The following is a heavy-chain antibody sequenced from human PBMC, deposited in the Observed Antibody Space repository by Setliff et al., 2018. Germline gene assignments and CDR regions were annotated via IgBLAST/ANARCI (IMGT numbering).Heavy chain of an antibody. CDR1: GGSISSSSYY. Sequence: SETLSLTCTVSGGSISSSSYYWGWIRQPPGKGLEWIGSIYYSGSAYYNPSLKSRVTISVDTSKNQFSLKLSSVTAADTAVYYCARGGGGEPFDYWGQGTLVTVSS. CDR3: ARGGGGEPFDY. CDR2: IYYSGSA. V-gene: IGHV4-39*07. J-gene: IGHJ4*02. D-gene: IGHD2-15*01.